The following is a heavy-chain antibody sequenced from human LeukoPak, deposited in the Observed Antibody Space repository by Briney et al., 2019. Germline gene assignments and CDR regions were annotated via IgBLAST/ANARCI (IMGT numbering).Heavy chain of an antibody. Sequence: PGGSLRLSCAASGFTFSSYAMSWVRQAPGKGLEWVSAISGSGGSTYYADSVKGRFTISRDNSKNTLYLQMNSLRAEDTAVYYCANLYDFSSGFPQDAFAIWGPGKMVTVSS. CDR2: ISGSGGST. J-gene: IGHJ3*02. V-gene: IGHV3-23*01. CDR3: ANLYDFSSGFPQDAFAI. D-gene: IGHD3-3*01. CDR1: GFTFSSYA.